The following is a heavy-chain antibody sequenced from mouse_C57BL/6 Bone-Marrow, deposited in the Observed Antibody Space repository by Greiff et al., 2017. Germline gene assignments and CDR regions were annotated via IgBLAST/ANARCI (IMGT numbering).Heavy chain of an antibody. J-gene: IGHJ2*01. CDR2: IDPSDSYT. V-gene: IGHV1-50*01. CDR3: AIEGYPFYY. CDR1: GYTFTSYW. Sequence: QVQLQQPGAELVKPGASVKLSCKASGYTFTSYWMQWVKQRPGQGLEWIGEIDPSDSYTNYHQKFKGKATLTVDTSSSTAYMQLSSLTSEDSAVYYCAIEGYPFYYWGQGTTLTVSS.